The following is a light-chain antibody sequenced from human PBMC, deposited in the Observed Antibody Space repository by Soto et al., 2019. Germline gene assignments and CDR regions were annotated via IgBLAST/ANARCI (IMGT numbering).Light chain of an antibody. CDR1: SSDVGGYNY. CDR3: CSYAGTHTL. Sequence: QSALTQPRSVSGSPGQSVTISCTGTSSDVGGYNYVSWYQQYSGKAPKLMIYDVTERPSGVPDRFSGSKSGNTASLTISGLQDEDEADYYCCSYAGTHTLFGGGTKLTVL. V-gene: IGLV2-11*01. J-gene: IGLJ2*01. CDR2: DVT.